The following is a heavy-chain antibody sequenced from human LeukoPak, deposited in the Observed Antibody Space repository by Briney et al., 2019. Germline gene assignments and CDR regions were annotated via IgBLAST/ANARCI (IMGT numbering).Heavy chain of an antibody. Sequence: GGSLRLSCVASGFTFRNYWMTWARQAPGKGLKWVANIKPDGSEKYYVDSVRGRFTISRDNAKDSLYLQMNRLRAEDTAVYYCVRGSSGNVVRGVAWAWFDPWGQGTLVTVSS. CDR2: IKPDGSEK. CDR3: VRGSSGNVVRGVAWAWFDP. V-gene: IGHV3-7*05. D-gene: IGHD3-10*01. CDR1: GFTFRNYW. J-gene: IGHJ5*02.